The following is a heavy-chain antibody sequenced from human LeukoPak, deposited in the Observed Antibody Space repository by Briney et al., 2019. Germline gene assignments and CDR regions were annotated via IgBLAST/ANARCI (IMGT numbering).Heavy chain of an antibody. CDR3: ARYCSSTSCSSYYYYYMDV. V-gene: IGHV3-21*01. CDR2: ISNSGSYI. CDR1: GFTFCSYS. J-gene: IGHJ6*03. D-gene: IGHD2-2*01. Sequence: GGSLRLSCAASGFTFCSYSMNWVRQAPGKGLEGVSSISNSGSYIYYADSAKGRFTISRDNAKNSLYLQMNSLRAEDTAVYYCARYCSSTSCSSYYYYYMDVWGKGTTVTVSS.